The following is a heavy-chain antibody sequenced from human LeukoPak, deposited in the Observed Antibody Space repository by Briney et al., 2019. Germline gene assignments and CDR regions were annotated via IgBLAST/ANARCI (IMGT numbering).Heavy chain of an antibody. J-gene: IGHJ4*02. CDR1: GVTFSSYS. Sequence: GGSLRLSCAASGVTFSSYSMNWVRQAPGKGLEWVSSISSSSTYTYYADSLKGRFTISRDNAKNSLYLQMNSLRAEDTAVYYFARLLYDCFWGSSRSYYFDFWGQGTLVTVSS. D-gene: IGHD3-16*02. CDR3: ARLLYDCFWGSSRSYYFDF. CDR2: ISSSSTYT. V-gene: IGHV3-21*01.